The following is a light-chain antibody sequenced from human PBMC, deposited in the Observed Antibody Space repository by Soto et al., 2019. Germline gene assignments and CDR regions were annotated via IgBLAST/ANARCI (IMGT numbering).Light chain of an antibody. J-gene: IGKJ2*01. CDR2: WAS. CDR1: QSLLFSSNNMDY. Sequence: DIVMTQSPDSLAVSLGERATFNCKSSQSLLFSSNNMDYLAWYQQKPGQPPKLLIYWASTRASGVPDRFSGSGSGTDFTLTISSLQAEDVAVYYCQQYYTTPRTFGQGTKLEIK. V-gene: IGKV4-1*01. CDR3: QQYYTTPRT.